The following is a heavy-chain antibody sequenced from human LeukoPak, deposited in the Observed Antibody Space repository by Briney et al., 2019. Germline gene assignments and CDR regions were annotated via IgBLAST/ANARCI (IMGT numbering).Heavy chain of an antibody. J-gene: IGHJ4*02. D-gene: IGHD1-26*01. CDR2: IRSSGDST. Sequence: GGTLRLSCAASGFTFSSYGMSWVRQAPGKGLEWVSGIRSSGDSTYYADSVKGRFTISRDNSKNTLYLQMNSLRAEDTAVYYCAKDGSGNLYYFDYWGQGTLVTVSS. V-gene: IGHV3-23*01. CDR3: AKDGSGNLYYFDY. CDR1: GFTFSSYG.